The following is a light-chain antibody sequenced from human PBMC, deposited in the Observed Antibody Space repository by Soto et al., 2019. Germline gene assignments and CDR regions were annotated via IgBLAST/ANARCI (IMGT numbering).Light chain of an antibody. CDR2: GAS. V-gene: IGKV3-15*01. CDR1: QGVSRK. CDR3: QQYHTWPIT. J-gene: IGKJ4*01. Sequence: EIVMTQSPATLSVAPGERVTLSCRASQGVSRKLAWYQHKSGQAPRLLISGASAGATGIPARFSGSGSGTEFTLTISSLQSEDCAIYYCQQYHTWPITFGGGTKLDIK.